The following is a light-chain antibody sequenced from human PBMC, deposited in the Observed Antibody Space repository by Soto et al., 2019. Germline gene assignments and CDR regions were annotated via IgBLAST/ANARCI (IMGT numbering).Light chain of an antibody. CDR1: QSFSSN. J-gene: IGKJ4*01. CDR2: GAS. Sequence: DIVMTQSPATLSVSPGDRATLTCRASQSFSSNLAWYQQKPGQAPRLLIYGASTRATGIPARFSGSGSGTEFTLTISSLQSEDFAVYYCQQYNNWPLLTFGGGTKVEIK. V-gene: IGKV3-15*01. CDR3: QQYNNWPLLT.